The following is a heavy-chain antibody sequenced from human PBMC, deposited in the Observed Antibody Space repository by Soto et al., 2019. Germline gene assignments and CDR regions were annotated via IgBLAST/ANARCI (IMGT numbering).Heavy chain of an antibody. CDR2: LYDVDGT. J-gene: IGHJ3*02. CDR1: GLTVSGKKY. Sequence: DVQLVESGGGLIQPGGSLRLSCAAFGLTVSGKKYMAWVRQAPGKGLEWVSGLYDVDGTYYADSVKGRFTISRDSSKNIVYLQMNSLRPDDTAVYYCASWVLQEHAYDIWGLGTMVTVSS. D-gene: IGHD1-1*01. CDR3: ASWVLQEHAYDI. V-gene: IGHV3-53*01.